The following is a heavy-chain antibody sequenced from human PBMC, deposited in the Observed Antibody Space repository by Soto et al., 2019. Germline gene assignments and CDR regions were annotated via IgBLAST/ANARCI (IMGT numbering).Heavy chain of an antibody. Sequence: AASVRVSCKASGYTFTSYGISWVRQAPGQVLEWMGLISAYNGNTNYAQKLQGRVTMTTDTFTSTAYMELRSLRSDDTAVYYCAMTNYDILTGVWFDPWGQGTLVTVSS. J-gene: IGHJ5*02. CDR1: GYTFTSYG. V-gene: IGHV1-18*01. D-gene: IGHD3-9*01. CDR3: AMTNYDILTGVWFDP. CDR2: ISAYNGNT.